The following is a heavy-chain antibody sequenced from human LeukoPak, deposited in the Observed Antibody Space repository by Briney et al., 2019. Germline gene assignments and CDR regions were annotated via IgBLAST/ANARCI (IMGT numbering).Heavy chain of an antibody. CDR1: GFTFSNYA. D-gene: IGHD2-8*01. CDR2: ISSSGGSA. Sequence: GGSLRVSCAASGFTFSNYAMSRGRQAPGKGLEWVSTISSSGGSAYYADSVKGRFTIPRDSSKNTLYLQMNSLRAEDTAVYHCAKEGVARVYYGMDVWGQGTTVTVSS. CDR3: AKEGVARVYYGMDV. J-gene: IGHJ6*02. V-gene: IGHV3-23*01.